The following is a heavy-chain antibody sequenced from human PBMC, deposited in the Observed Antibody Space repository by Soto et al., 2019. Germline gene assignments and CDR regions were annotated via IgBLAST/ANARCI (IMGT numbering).Heavy chain of an antibody. J-gene: IGHJ5*02. Sequence: ASVKVSCKASGYSFTNNDVSWVRQATGQGLEWMGWMNPGSGDTGYAQKFQGRVTMTRDISIATAYMELSSLRSDDTAIYYCARMATFGSLNWFDPWGQGTLVTVPQ. V-gene: IGHV1-8*01. D-gene: IGHD3-16*01. CDR2: MNPGSGDT. CDR1: GYSFTNND. CDR3: ARMATFGSLNWFDP.